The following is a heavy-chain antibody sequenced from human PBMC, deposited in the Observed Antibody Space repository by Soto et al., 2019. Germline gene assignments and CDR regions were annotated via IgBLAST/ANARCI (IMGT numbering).Heavy chain of an antibody. CDR1: GYTFTKYA. CDR3: TRGRYFDWPTWNYGMDV. Sequence: QVQLVQSGAEVKKPGASVKISCKASGYTFTKYAIHWVRQAPGQRLEWLGWINAGNGNTKDSQKLEGRVTITRDTSASTAYMELSSLRSEDTAVYYCTRGRYFDWPTWNYGMDVWGQGTTVTVSS. J-gene: IGHJ6*02. V-gene: IGHV1-3*01. CDR2: INAGNGNT. D-gene: IGHD3-9*01.